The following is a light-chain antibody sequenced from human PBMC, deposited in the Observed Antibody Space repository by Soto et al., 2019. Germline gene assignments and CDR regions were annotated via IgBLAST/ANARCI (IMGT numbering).Light chain of an antibody. V-gene: IGLV2-14*01. CDR2: EVS. J-gene: IGLJ1*01. CDR1: SSDVGGYDY. Sequence: ALAQPASVSWSPGQSITISCTGTSSDVGGYDYVSWHQLHPGKAPKLMVFEVSNRPSGVSYRFSGSKSGNTASLTISGLQAEDEADYFCSSYSISTAYLFGTGTKVTVL. CDR3: SSYSISTAYL.